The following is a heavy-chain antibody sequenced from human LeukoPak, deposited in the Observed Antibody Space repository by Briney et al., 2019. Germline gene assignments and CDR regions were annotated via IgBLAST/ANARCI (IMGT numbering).Heavy chain of an antibody. J-gene: IGHJ4*02. D-gene: IGHD1-1*01. Sequence: ASVKVSCKASGYTFTSYGISWVRQAPGQGLEWMGWISAYNGNTNYAQKLQGRVTMTTDTSTSTAYMELRSLRSDDTAVYYCARGIDSHWTEGRDADYWGQGALVTVSS. V-gene: IGHV1-18*01. CDR3: ARGIDSHWTEGRDADY. CDR1: GYTFTSYG. CDR2: ISAYNGNT.